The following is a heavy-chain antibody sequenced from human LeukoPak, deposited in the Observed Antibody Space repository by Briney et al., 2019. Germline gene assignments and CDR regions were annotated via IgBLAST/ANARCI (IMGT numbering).Heavy chain of an antibody. CDR2: INHSGST. CDR3: ARAGTLYYYYYYGMDV. D-gene: IGHD6-13*01. V-gene: IGHV4-34*01. J-gene: IGHJ6*02. Sequence: SETLSLTCAVYGGSFSGYYWSWIRQPPGKGLEWIGEINHSGSTNYNPSLKSRVTVSVDTSKNQFSLKLSSVTAADTAVYYCARAGTLYYYYYYGMDVWGQGTTVTVSS. CDR1: GGSFSGYY.